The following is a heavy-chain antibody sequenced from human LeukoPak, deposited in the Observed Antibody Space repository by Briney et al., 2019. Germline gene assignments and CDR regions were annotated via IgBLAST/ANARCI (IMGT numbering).Heavy chain of an antibody. Sequence: SSETLSLTCIVSGGSISNYYWSWIRQPAGKGLEWIGSIYHRGTTYYNPSLKSRVTISLDTSKNQVSLKLNSVTAADTAVYTCARVNYYGSVSSYYFDYWGQGTLVIVSS. D-gene: IGHD3-10*01. CDR2: IYHRGTT. CDR1: GGSISNYY. CDR3: ARVNYYGSVSSYYFDY. J-gene: IGHJ4*02. V-gene: IGHV4-4*07.